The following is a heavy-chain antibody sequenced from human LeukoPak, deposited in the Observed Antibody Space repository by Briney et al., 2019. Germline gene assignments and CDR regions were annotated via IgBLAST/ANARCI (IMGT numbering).Heavy chain of an antibody. D-gene: IGHD3-16*02. V-gene: IGHV1-18*01. CDR3: ARADYDFWSGYYLGDYVWGSYRFRRGFDY. J-gene: IGHJ4*02. Sequence: ASVKVSCKASGGTFSSYAISWVRQAPGQGLEWMGWISAYNGNTNYAQKLQGRVTMTTDTSTSTAYMELRSLRSDDTAVYYCARADYDFWSGYYLGDYVWGSYRFRRGFDYWGQGTLVTVSS. CDR1: GGTFSSYA. CDR2: ISAYNGNT.